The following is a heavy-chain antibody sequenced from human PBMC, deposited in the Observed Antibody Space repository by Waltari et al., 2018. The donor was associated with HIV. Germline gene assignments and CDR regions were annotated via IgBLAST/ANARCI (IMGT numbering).Heavy chain of an antibody. V-gene: IGHV1-18*01. J-gene: IGHJ3*02. CDR3: AREGDYYDSSGREAFDI. CDR2: ISAYNGNT. D-gene: IGHD3-22*01. Sequence: QVQLVQSGAEVKKPGAEVKVSCKASGYTFTSYGISWVRQAPGKGLEWMGWISAYNGNTNYAQKLQGRVTMTTDTSTSTAYMELRSLRSDDTAVYYCAREGDYYDSSGREAFDIWGQGTMVTVSS. CDR1: GYTFTSYG.